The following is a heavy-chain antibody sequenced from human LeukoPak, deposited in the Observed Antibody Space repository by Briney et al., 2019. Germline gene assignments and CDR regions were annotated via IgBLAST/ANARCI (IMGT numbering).Heavy chain of an antibody. CDR1: GFTSSSYW. CDR2: IKQDGSEK. D-gene: IGHD6-19*01. Sequence: GGSLRLSCAASGFTSSSYWMSWVRQAPGKGLEWVANIKQDGSEKYYVDSVKGRFTISRDNAKNSLYLQMNSLRAEDTAVYYCARVGGWPLDAFDIWGQGTMVTVSS. CDR3: ARVGGWPLDAFDI. J-gene: IGHJ3*02. V-gene: IGHV3-7*01.